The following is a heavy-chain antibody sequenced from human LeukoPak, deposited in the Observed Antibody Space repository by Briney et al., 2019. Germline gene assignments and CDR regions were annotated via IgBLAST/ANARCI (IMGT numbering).Heavy chain of an antibody. CDR2: VMSGRGST. CDR3: TRERRGSYYAFES. J-gene: IGHJ4*02. D-gene: IGHD3-16*01. V-gene: IGHV3-11*05. CDR1: GFSVSDYS. Sequence: GGSLRLSCAASGFSVSDYSISWIRQSPGKGPEWISYVMSGRGSTNYADSVKGRFTISRDNAKNTVALQLDGLRADDTAVYFCTRERRGSYYAFESWGQGTLVTVSS.